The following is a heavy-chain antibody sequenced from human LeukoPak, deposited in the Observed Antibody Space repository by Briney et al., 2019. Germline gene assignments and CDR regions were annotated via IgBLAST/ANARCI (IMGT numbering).Heavy chain of an antibody. Sequence: ASVKVSCKASGYTFTSYVISWVRQAPGQGLEWMGWISAYNGNTNYAQKLQGRVTMTTDTSTSTAYMELRSLRSDDTAVYYCARLPLQVGPLDFWGQGTLVTVSS. CDR2: ISAYNGNT. J-gene: IGHJ4*02. V-gene: IGHV1-18*01. CDR3: ARLPLQVGPLDF. CDR1: GYTFTSYV.